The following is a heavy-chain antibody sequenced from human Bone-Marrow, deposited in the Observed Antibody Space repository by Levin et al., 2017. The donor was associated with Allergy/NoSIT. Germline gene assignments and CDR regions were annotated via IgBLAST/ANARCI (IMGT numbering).Heavy chain of an antibody. V-gene: IGHV4-61*01. CDR2: MSYSGST. D-gene: IGHD2-2*01. Sequence: ASETLSLTCTVSGGSVSSGSYYWSWIRQPPGKGLEWIGYMSYSGSTNYNPSLKSRVTISVDTSKNQFSLRLSSVTAADTAVYYCAREYCSSTGCYFDYWGQGTLVTVSS. J-gene: IGHJ4*02. CDR3: AREYCSSTGCYFDY. CDR1: GGSVSSGSYY.